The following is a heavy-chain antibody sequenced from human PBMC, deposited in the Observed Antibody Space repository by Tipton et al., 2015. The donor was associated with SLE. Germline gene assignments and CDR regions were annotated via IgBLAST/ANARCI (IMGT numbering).Heavy chain of an antibody. CDR2: ISWGGGST. CDR1: GFTFDDYA. Sequence: SLRLSCAASGFTFDDYAMHWVRQTPGKGLEWVCLISWGGGSTYYADSVKGRFTISRDNSKNSLYLQMNSLRSEDTALYYCGKDIGVAGGPDYWGQGTLVTVSS. D-gene: IGHD6-19*01. V-gene: IGHV3-43*01. J-gene: IGHJ4*02. CDR3: GKDIGVAGGPDY.